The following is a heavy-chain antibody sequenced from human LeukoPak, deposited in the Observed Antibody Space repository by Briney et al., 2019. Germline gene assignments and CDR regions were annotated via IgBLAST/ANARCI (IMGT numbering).Heavy chain of an antibody. CDR1: GGSISSSSYY. CDR3: AREATSYSYYLDY. CDR2: VHDTGST. V-gene: IGHV4-39*07. J-gene: IGHJ4*02. D-gene: IGHD4-11*01. Sequence: SETLSLTCSVSGGSISSSSYYWGWVRQPPGKGREWIGSVHDTGSTFYNPSLKSRVTISLDTSKNQFSLKLSSVTAADTAVYYCAREATSYSYYLDYWGQGSLVTVSS.